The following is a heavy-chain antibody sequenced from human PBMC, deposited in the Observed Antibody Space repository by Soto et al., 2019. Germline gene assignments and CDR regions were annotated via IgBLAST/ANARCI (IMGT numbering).Heavy chain of an antibody. J-gene: IGHJ6*02. CDR1: GCSISSSSYY. CDR3: ARGGNYDYGMDV. V-gene: IGHV4-39*01. D-gene: IGHD3-10*01. Sequence: XETLSLTCAVSGCSISSSSYYWGWIRQPPGKGLEWIGSIYYSGSTYYNPSLKSRVTISVDTSKSQFSLKLSSVTAADTAVYYCARGGNYDYGMDVWGQGTTATVSS. CDR2: IYYSGST.